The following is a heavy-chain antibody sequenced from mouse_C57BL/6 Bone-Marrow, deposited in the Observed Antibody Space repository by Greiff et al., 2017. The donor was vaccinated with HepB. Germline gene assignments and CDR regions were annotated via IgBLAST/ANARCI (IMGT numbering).Heavy chain of an antibody. D-gene: IGHD2-4*01. Sequence: EVQGVESGGDLVKPGGSLKLSCAASGFTFSSYGMSWVRQTPDKRLEWVATISSGGSYTYYPDSVKGRFTISRDNAKNTLYLQMSSLKSEDTAMYYCARGGYDYDEGAWFAYWGQGTLVTVSA. V-gene: IGHV5-6*01. CDR1: GFTFSSYG. CDR3: ARGGYDYDEGAWFAY. J-gene: IGHJ3*01. CDR2: ISSGGSYT.